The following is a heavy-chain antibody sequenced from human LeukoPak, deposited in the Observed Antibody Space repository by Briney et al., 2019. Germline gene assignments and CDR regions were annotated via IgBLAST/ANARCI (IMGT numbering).Heavy chain of an antibody. D-gene: IGHD3-10*01. J-gene: IGHJ4*02. CDR3: AREPVLLWFEELGYFDY. Sequence: SETLSLTCTVSDYSISSGYYWGWIRPSPGKGLEWIGRIYTSGSTNYNPSLKSRVTISVDTSKNQFSLKLSSVTAADTAVYYCAREPVLLWFEELGYFDYWGQGTLVTVSS. CDR2: IYTSGST. V-gene: IGHV4-38-2*02. CDR1: DYSISSGYY.